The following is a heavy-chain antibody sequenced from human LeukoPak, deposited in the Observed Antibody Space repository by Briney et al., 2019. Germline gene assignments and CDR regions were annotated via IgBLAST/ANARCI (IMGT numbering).Heavy chain of an antibody. CDR1: GFTFSSYA. Sequence: PGGSLRLSCAASGFTFSSYAMHWVRQAPGKGLEWVAVISYDGSNKYYADSVKGRFTISRDNAKNSLYLQMNSLRVEDTALYHCARNRGSSWFDAFDTWGQGTMVTVSS. CDR2: ISYDGSNK. D-gene: IGHD6-19*01. J-gene: IGHJ3*02. CDR3: ARNRGSSWFDAFDT. V-gene: IGHV3-30-3*01.